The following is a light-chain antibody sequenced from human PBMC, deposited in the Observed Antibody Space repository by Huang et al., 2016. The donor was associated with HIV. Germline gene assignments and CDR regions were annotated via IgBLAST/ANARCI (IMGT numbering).Light chain of an antibody. J-gene: IGKJ1*01. CDR1: QSVSSSY. Sequence: EIVLTQSPGTLSLSPGERATLSCRASQSVSSSYLAWYQQRPGQAPSLLIYGASSRATDIPDRFSGSGSGTDFTLTISRLEPEDFAVYYCQQYLYSPWTFGQGTQVEIK. CDR2: GAS. CDR3: QQYLYSPWT. V-gene: IGKV3-20*01.